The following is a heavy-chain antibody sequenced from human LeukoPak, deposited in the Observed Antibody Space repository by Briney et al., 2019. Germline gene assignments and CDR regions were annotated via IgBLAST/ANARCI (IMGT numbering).Heavy chain of an antibody. D-gene: IGHD1-26*01. CDR1: GFTFSSYA. Sequence: PGGSLRLSCAASGFTFSSYAMSWVRQAPGKGLEWVSGISWNSGSVGYADSVKGRFTISRDNAKNSLYLQMNSLRAEDTALYYCAKDDSGSYPGSHFDHWGQGRLQSVSS. J-gene: IGHJ4*02. CDR2: ISWNSGSV. CDR3: AKDDSGSYPGSHFDH. V-gene: IGHV3-9*01.